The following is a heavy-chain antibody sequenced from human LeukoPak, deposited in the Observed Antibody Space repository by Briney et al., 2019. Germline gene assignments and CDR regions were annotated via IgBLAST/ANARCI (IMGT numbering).Heavy chain of an antibody. Sequence: PGGSLRLSCAASGFTFDDYAMHWVRQAPGKGLEWVSLISGDGGSTYYADSVKGRFTISRDNAKNSLYLQMNSLRAEDTAVYYCARDLVVVPAANGEYYYGMDVWGQGTTVTVSS. CDR3: ARDLVVVPAANGEYYYGMDV. D-gene: IGHD2-2*01. CDR1: GFTFDDYA. V-gene: IGHV3-43*02. J-gene: IGHJ6*02. CDR2: ISGDGGST.